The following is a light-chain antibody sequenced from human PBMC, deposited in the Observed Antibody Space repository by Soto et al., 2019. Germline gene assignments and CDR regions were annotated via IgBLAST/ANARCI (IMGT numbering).Light chain of an antibody. J-gene: IGLJ1*01. CDR1: SSDIGAYNY. Sequence: QSVLTQPPSASGSPGQSVTISCTGTSSDIGAYNYASWYQQHPGKVPKLMIYEVSKRPSGVPDRFSASKSGNTASLTVSGLQAEDEADYYCSSHGGANNFYVFGTGTKVTVL. CDR2: EVS. CDR3: SSHGGANNFYV. V-gene: IGLV2-8*01.